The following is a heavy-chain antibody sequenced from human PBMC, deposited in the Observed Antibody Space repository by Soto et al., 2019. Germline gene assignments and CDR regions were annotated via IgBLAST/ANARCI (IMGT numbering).Heavy chain of an antibody. J-gene: IGHJ6*03. Sequence: EVQLVESGGGLVQPGGSLRLSCAASGFPFSSYSMNWVRQAPGKGLEWVSYISSSSSTIYYADSVKGRFTISRDNAKNSLYLQMNSLRAEDTAVYYCARGVYGDYGRDYYYYMDVWGKGTTVTVSS. V-gene: IGHV3-48*01. D-gene: IGHD4-17*01. CDR2: ISSSSSTI. CDR1: GFPFSSYS. CDR3: ARGVYGDYGRDYYYYMDV.